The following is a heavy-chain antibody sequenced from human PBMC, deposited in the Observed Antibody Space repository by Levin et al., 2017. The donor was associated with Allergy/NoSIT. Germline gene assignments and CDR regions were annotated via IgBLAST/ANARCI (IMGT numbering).Heavy chain of an antibody. CDR1: GYIFTNFY. D-gene: IGHD3-10*01. CDR2: IDPSDSDV. J-gene: IGHJ4*02. Sequence: GESLKISCKASGYIFTNFYIGWVRQTPGKGLEWMGIIDPSDSDVRYSLSLQGHVTFSVDKSTTPAYLQWRSLKASDTAIYYCARHPYYYGSGSYFDQWGQGTLVTVSS. V-gene: IGHV5-51*01. CDR3: ARHPYYYGSGSYFDQ.